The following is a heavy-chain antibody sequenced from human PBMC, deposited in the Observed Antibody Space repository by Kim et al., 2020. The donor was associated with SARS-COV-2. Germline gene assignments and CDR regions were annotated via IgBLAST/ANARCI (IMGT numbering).Heavy chain of an antibody. CDR1: GSSNTSYY. CDR2: IYYAGST. CDR3: AGVGNPWYQLQRIIFDY. D-gene: IGHD1-1*01. Sequence: SETLSLTCYVSGSSNTSYYWSWIRQPPGKGLEWIGYIYYAGSTKYNPSLQSRVTMSKQTSKNQFSLERSTVAAADTAVYYCAGVGNPWYQLQRIIFDYWGQRILDTATS. V-gene: IGHV4-59*12. J-gene: IGHJ4*02.